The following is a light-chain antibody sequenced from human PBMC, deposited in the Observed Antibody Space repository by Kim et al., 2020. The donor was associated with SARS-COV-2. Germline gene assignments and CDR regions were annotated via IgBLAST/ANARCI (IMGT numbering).Light chain of an antibody. CDR3: QQYNSYPYT. Sequence: DIQLTQSPSTLSASVGDRVTITCRASQSISSWLAWYQQKPGKAPKLLIYKASSLESGVPSRFSGSGSGTEFTLTISSLQPDDFATYYCQQYNSYPYTFRQRTKLEI. J-gene: IGKJ2*01. V-gene: IGKV1-5*03. CDR1: QSISSW. CDR2: KAS.